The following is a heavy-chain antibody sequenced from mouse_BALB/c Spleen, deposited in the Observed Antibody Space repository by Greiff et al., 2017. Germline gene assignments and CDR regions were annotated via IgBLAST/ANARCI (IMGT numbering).Heavy chain of an antibody. Sequence: QVHVKQPGAELVKPGASVKLSCKASGYTFTSYYMYWVKQRPGQGLEWIGGINPSNGGTNFNEKFKSKATLTVDKSSSTAYMQLSSLTSEDAAVYYCTSSPIYYDQAWFAYWGKGTLVTVSA. V-gene: IGHV1S81*02. J-gene: IGHJ3*01. CDR1: GYTFTSYY. CDR3: TSSPIYYDQAWFAY. D-gene: IGHD2-4*01. CDR2: INPSNGGT.